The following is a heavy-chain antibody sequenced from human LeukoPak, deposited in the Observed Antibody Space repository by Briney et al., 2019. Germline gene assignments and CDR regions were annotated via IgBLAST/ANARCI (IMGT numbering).Heavy chain of an antibody. J-gene: IGHJ5*02. Sequence: ASGKVSCKTSGYTFTKYLIHWVRQAPGQGLEWMGTINPQGDITNYAQRFQGRITLTEDTSTSTVYMELSSLTSEDTAVYYCARPSYCVADNCGYWLDPWGPGTLVTVSS. CDR2: INPQGDIT. V-gene: IGHV1-46*01. D-gene: IGHD2-21*01. CDR3: ARPSYCVADNCGYWLDP. CDR1: GYTFTKYL.